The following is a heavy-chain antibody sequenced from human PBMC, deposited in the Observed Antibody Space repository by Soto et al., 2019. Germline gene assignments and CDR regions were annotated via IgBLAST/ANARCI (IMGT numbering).Heavy chain of an antibody. Sequence: QVQLVQSGAEVKKLGASVKVSCKASGDTFSSYAISWVRQAPGQGREWMGGIIPIFGTANYAQKFQGRVTITADESTSTAYMELSSLRSEDTAVYYCARDGSGCRSRASPMDVWGQGTTVTVSS. D-gene: IGHD3-22*01. CDR1: GDTFSSYA. J-gene: IGHJ6*02. CDR3: ARDGSGCRSRASPMDV. CDR2: IIPIFGTA. V-gene: IGHV1-69*01.